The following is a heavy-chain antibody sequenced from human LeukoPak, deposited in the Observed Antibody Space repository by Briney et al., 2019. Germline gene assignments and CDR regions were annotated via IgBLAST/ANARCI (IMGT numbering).Heavy chain of an antibody. CDR3: ARGRVCSGGSCYSRYFQH. J-gene: IGHJ1*01. Sequence: SETLSLTCAVYGGSFSGYYWSWIRQPPGKGLEWIGEINHSGSTNYNPSLKSRVTISVDTSKNQFSLKLSSVTAADTAVYYCARGRVCSGGSCYSRYFQHWGQGTLVTVSS. V-gene: IGHV4-34*01. CDR2: INHSGST. CDR1: GGSFSGYY. D-gene: IGHD2-15*01.